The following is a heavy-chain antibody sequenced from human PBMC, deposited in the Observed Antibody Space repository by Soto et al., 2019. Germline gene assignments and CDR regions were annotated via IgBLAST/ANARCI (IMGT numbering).Heavy chain of an antibody. CDR1: GGSISSYY. CDR2: IYYSGST. Sequence: SETLSLTCTVSGGSISSYYWSWIRQPPGKGLEWIGYIYYSGSTNYNPSLKSRVTISVDTSKNQFSLKLSSVTAADTAVYYCGRVYVFWSGYYNLPPYYFDYWGQGTLVPVSP. V-gene: IGHV4-59*01. J-gene: IGHJ4*02. CDR3: GRVYVFWSGYYNLPPYYFDY. D-gene: IGHD3-3*01.